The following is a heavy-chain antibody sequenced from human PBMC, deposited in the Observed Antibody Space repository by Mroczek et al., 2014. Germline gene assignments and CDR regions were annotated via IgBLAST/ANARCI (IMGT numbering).Heavy chain of an antibody. CDR1: GYTFTGYY. J-gene: IGHJ4*02. CDR2: INPNSGDT. CDR3: ASGTFTTLGYCSGGSCYSLDY. V-gene: IGHV1-2*02. D-gene: IGHD2-15*01. Sequence: QVQLQQSGAEVKKPGASVKVSCKASGYTFTGYYMHWVRQAPGQGLEWMGWINPNSGDTNYAQKFQGRVTMTRDTSISTAYMELSRLRSDDTAVYYCASGTFTTLGYCSGGSCYSLDYWGQGTPGHRL.